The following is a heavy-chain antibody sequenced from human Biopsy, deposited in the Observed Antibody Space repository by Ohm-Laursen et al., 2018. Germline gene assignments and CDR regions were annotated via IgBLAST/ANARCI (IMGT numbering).Heavy chain of an antibody. Sequence: SDTLSLTCAVYNVSFSSFYWSWIRQPPGKGLEWIGEISHTGSTNYNPPLKSRVFMSVDTSRSQFSLKLSSVTAADTAIYYCARDRGYYSDRTVPGYFDLWGRGTLVTVSS. V-gene: IGHV4-34*01. CDR3: ARDRGYYSDRTVPGYFDL. CDR1: NVSFSSFY. CDR2: ISHTGST. D-gene: IGHD3-22*01. J-gene: IGHJ2*01.